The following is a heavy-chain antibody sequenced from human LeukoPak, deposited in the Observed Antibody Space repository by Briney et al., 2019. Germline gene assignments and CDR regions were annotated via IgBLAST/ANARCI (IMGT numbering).Heavy chain of an antibody. CDR3: AKVGPAGTVYYYYYMDV. V-gene: IGHV3-23*01. J-gene: IGHJ6*03. CDR2: ISGSGGST. D-gene: IGHD6-13*01. CDR1: GFTFTSYG. Sequence: GGSLRLSCVASGFTFTSYGMNWVRQAPGKGLEWVSTISGSGGSTDYADSVKGRFTISRDNSKNTLYLQMNSLRAEDTAVYYCAKVGPAGTVYYYYYMDVWGKGTTVTISS.